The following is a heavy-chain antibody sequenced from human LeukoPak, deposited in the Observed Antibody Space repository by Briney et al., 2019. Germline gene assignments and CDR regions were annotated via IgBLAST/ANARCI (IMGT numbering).Heavy chain of an antibody. CDR3: ARVTTGGYYIY. Sequence: PSETLSLTCTVSGGSISSGSYYWSWIRQPAGKGLEWIGRIYTSGSTNYNPSLKSRVTISLDTSENHFSLKLGSVTAADTAVYYCARVTTGGYYIYWGQGTLVTVSS. CDR2: IYTSGST. D-gene: IGHD3-22*01. V-gene: IGHV4-61*02. CDR1: GGSISSGSYY. J-gene: IGHJ4*02.